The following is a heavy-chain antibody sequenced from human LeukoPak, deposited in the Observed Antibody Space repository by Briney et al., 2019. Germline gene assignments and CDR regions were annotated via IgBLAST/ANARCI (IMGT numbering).Heavy chain of an antibody. Sequence: ASVKLSCKASGGTFSSYAISWVRQAPGQGLEWMGRIIPIFGTANYAQKFQGRVTITTDESTSTAYMELSSLRSEDTAVYYWAILSLGATMWWFDPCGQGTLVTVSS. D-gene: IGHD1-26*01. CDR3: AILSLGATMWWFDP. CDR2: IIPIFGTA. CDR1: GGTFSSYA. V-gene: IGHV1-69*05. J-gene: IGHJ5*02.